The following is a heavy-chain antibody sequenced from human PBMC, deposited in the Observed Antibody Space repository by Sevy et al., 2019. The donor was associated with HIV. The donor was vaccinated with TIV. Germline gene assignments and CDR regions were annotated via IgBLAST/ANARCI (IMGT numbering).Heavy chain of an antibody. CDR1: GFIVTSHY. CDR3: ARYSGYYSTNY. CDR2: IKEDGSEK. J-gene: IGHJ4*02. Sequence: GGSLRLSCAASGFIVTSHYMTWVRQAPGKGLEWVANIKEDGSEKYYVDSVKGRFTISRDNAKNSLYLQMNSLRAEDTAVYYCARYSGYYSTNYWGQGTLVTVSS. V-gene: IGHV3-7*01. D-gene: IGHD5-12*01.